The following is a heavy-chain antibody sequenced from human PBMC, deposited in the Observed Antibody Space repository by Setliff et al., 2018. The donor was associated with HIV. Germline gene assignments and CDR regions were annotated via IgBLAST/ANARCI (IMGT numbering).Heavy chain of an antibody. CDR3: VRQHGDYAFGS. CDR1: GGSFSSSTYS. CDR2: IHSSGTT. J-gene: IGHJ5*01. Sequence: SETLSLTCTVSGGSFSSSTYSWGWIRQPPGMGLEWIGSIHSSGTTYYNPSLKSRVAISVDTSKKQFSLKVASVTAADTAVYYCVRQHGDYAFGSWGQGTLVTVSS. V-gene: IGHV4-39*01. D-gene: IGHD4-17*01.